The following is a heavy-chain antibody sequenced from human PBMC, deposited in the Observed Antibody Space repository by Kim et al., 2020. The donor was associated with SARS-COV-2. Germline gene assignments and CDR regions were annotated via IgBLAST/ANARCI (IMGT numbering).Heavy chain of an antibody. Sequence: TPTLQSRVTMSVDTSKNQFSLKLSSVTAADTAVYYCARDRGSGNYYYFDYWGQGTLVTVSS. V-gene: IGHV4-4*07. CDR3: ARDRGSGNYYYFDY. J-gene: IGHJ4*02. D-gene: IGHD1-26*01.